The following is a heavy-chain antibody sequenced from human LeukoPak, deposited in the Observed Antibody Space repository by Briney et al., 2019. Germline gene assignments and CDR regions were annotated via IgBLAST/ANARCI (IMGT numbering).Heavy chain of an antibody. J-gene: IGHJ6*03. Sequence: GGSLRLSCEASGFTFSSYSIYWVRQAPGKGLEWISYISSSSSTTHYADSVKGRFTISRDDAKYSLYLQMNSLRAEDTAVYYCASTYDFWSGYDYYYYMDVWGKGTSVTVSS. V-gene: IGHV3-48*01. CDR1: GFTFSSYS. CDR2: ISSSSSTT. CDR3: ASTYDFWSGYDYYYYMDV. D-gene: IGHD3-3*01.